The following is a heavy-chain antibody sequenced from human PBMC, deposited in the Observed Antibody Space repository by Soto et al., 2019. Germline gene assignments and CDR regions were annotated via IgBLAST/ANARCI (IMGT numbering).Heavy chain of an antibody. CDR1: GFTFSSYA. Sequence: EVQLLESGGGLVQPGGSLRLSCAASGFTFSSYAMSWVRQAPGKGLEWVSAISGSGGSTYYADSVKGRFTISRDNSKNSLYLQMNSLRAEDTALYYCAKVWTRQWLSQGMGNWFDPWGQGTLVTVSS. V-gene: IGHV3-23*01. CDR2: ISGSGGST. CDR3: AKVWTRQWLSQGMGNWFDP. D-gene: IGHD6-19*01. J-gene: IGHJ5*02.